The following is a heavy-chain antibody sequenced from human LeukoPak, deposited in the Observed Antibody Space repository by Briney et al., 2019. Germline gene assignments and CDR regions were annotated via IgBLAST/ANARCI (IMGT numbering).Heavy chain of an antibody. CDR1: GFTFSSYW. J-gene: IGHJ6*03. CDR3: AREYSSSWWANYYYYYMDV. V-gene: IGHV3-7*01. Sequence: GGSLRLSCAASGFTFSSYWMHWVRQAPGKGLEWVANIKQDGSEKYYVDSVKGRFTISRDNAKNSLYLQMNSLRAEDTAVYYCAREYSSSWWANYYYYYMDVWGKGTTVTVSS. CDR2: IKQDGSEK. D-gene: IGHD6-13*01.